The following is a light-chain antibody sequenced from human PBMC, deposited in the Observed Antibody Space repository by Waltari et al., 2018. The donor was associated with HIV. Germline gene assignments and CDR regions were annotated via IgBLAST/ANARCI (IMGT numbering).Light chain of an antibody. CDR1: QSLVYRDGNPY. CDR2: KVS. J-gene: IGKJ1*01. Sequence: DGVMTQSLLSLPVTLGQPASISCRSSQSLVYRDGNPYLTGVQQRPGQSPRRLIYKVSNAGSGVPDRFSGSGSGPDFTLKMSRVEAAHVGLYYCMQGPHWPWTFRQGTKLENK. CDR3: MQGPHWPWT. V-gene: IGKV2-30*01.